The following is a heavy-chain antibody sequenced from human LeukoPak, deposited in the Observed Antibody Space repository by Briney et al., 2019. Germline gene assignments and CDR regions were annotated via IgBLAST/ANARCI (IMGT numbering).Heavy chain of an antibody. CDR2: INHSGST. CDR1: GGSFSGYY. CDR3: ARGTRYYDFWSGTSYYFDY. D-gene: IGHD3-3*01. Sequence: SETLSLTCAVYGGSFSGYYWSWIRQPPGKGLEWIGEINHSGSTNYNPSLKSRVTISVDTSKNQFSLKLSSVTAADTAVYYCARGTRYYDFWSGTSYYFDYWGQGTPVTVSS. V-gene: IGHV4-34*01. J-gene: IGHJ4*02.